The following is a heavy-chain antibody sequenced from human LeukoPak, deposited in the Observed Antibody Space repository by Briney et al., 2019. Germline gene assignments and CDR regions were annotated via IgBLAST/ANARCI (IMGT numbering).Heavy chain of an antibody. D-gene: IGHD6-13*01. Sequence: GASVKVSCKASGYTFTSYYMHWVRQAPGQGLEWMGIINPSGGSTSYAQKFQGRVTITADKSTSTAYMELSSLRSEDTAVYYCARDNPWSSSWPYSWFDPWGQGTLVTVSS. V-gene: IGHV1-46*01. CDR3: ARDNPWSSSWPYSWFDP. CDR1: GYTFTSYY. CDR2: INPSGGST. J-gene: IGHJ5*02.